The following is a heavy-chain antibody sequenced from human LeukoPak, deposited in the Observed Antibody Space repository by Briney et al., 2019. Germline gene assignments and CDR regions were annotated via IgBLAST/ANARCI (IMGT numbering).Heavy chain of an antibody. J-gene: IGHJ4*02. V-gene: IGHV4-59*12. CDR3: AREDRTAMVTRNYFDY. CDR1: GGSISSYY. D-gene: IGHD5-18*01. CDR2: IYYSGST. Sequence: PSETLSLTCSVSGGSISSYYWSWIRQPPGRGLEWIGYIYYSGSTNYNPSLKSRVTISVDTSKNQFSLKLSSVTAADTAVYYCAREDRTAMVTRNYFDYWGQGTLITVSS.